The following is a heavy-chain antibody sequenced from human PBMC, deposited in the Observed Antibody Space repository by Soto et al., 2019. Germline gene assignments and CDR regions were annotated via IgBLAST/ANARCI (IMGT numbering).Heavy chain of an antibody. CDR1: GLTFDDYG. J-gene: IGHJ4*02. V-gene: IGHV3-20*04. Sequence: EVQLAESGGTVARPGESLRLSCAASGLTFDDYGMSWVRQAPGKGLEWVSGINWNGGSTGYADSVKGRFTISRDNARDSLHLQMNSLRAEDTAFYYCARGRGKDAYVGSGFWGPGTLVTVSS. CDR2: INWNGGST. CDR3: ARGRGKDAYVGSGF. D-gene: IGHD6-19*01.